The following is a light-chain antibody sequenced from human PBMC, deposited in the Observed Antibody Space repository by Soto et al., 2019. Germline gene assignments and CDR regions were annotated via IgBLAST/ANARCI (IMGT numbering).Light chain of an antibody. CDR2: AAS. Sequence: DSGMSQSPSSLSAAGGDRVTMTCRASQSISSYLNWYQQKPGKAPKLLIYAASSLHSGVPSRFSGSGSGTDFTLTISSLQPEDFANYYCQQSYSTPRTFGQGTTVDIK. CDR1: QSISSY. V-gene: IGKV1-39*01. CDR3: QQSYSTPRT. J-gene: IGKJ1*01.